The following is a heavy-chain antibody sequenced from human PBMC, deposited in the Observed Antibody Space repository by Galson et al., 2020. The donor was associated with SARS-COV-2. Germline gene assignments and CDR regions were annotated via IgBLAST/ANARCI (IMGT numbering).Heavy chain of an antibody. Sequence: GGSLRLSCAASGFTFSDYYMRWIRQAPGKGLEWVAYISSSGSTIYYADSVKGRFTISRDNAKNSLYLQMNGRRAEDMAVYYCASEAYYYGSGASDYWGQGTLVTVSS. CDR3: ASEAYYYGSGASDY. CDR2: ISSSGSTI. CDR1: GFTFSDYY. J-gene: IGHJ4*02. D-gene: IGHD3-10*01. V-gene: IGHV3-11*01.